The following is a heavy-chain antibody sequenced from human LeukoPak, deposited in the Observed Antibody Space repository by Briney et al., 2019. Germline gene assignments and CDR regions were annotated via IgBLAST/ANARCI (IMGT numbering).Heavy chain of an antibody. V-gene: IGHV1-18*01. CDR3: ARDSGAGYMDY. CDR1: GYTFTSYG. CDR2: ISAYNGNT. Sequence: ASVKVSCKASGYTFTSYGISWVRQAPGQGLEWMGWISAYNGNTNYAQKFQGRVTMTRDTSISTAYMELSRLRSDDTAVYYCARDSGAGYMDYWGQGTLVTVSS. J-gene: IGHJ4*02. D-gene: IGHD6-13*01.